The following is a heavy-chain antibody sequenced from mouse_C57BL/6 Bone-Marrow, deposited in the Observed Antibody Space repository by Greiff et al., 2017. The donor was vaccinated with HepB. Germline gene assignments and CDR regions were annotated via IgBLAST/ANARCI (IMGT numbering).Heavy chain of an antibody. Sequence: EVQLVESGPELVKPGASVKISCKASGYSFTGYYMNWVKQSPEKSLEWIGEINPSTGGTTYNQKFKAKATLTVDKSSSTAYMQLKSLTSEDSAVYYCARNYGNYPAMDYWGQGTSVTVSS. V-gene: IGHV1-42*01. J-gene: IGHJ4*01. CDR1: GYSFTGYY. CDR2: INPSTGGT. D-gene: IGHD2-1*01. CDR3: ARNYGNYPAMDY.